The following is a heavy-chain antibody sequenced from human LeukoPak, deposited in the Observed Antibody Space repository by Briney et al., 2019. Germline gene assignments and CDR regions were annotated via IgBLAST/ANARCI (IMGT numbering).Heavy chain of an antibody. CDR2: IRYDGSNR. D-gene: IGHD3-22*01. Sequence: GGSLRLSCAASGFTFSSYDMHWVRQAPGKGLEWVAFIRYDGSNRYYADSVKGRFTISRDNSKNTLYLQMNSLGAEDTAVYYCARDPDYYDSSGPTDYWGQGTLVTVSS. V-gene: IGHV3-30*02. CDR1: GFTFSSYD. J-gene: IGHJ4*02. CDR3: ARDPDYYDSSGPTDY.